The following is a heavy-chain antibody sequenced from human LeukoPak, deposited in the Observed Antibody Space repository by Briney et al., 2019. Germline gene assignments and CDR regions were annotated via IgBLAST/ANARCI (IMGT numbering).Heavy chain of an antibody. CDR1: GGTFSSCA. D-gene: IGHD6-13*01. J-gene: IGHJ6*03. CDR3: ARAAVPPGIAAAGSYYYYYYMDV. Sequence: ASVKVSCKASGGTFSSCAISWVRQAPGQGLEWMGGIIPIFGTANYAQKFQGRVTITADESTSTAYMELSSLRSEDTAVYYCARAAVPPGIAAAGSYYYYYYMDVWGKGTTVTISS. CDR2: IIPIFGTA. V-gene: IGHV1-69*13.